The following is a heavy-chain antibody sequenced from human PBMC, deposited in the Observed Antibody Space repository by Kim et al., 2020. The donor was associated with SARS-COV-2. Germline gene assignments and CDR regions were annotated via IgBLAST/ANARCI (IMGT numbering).Heavy chain of an antibody. Sequence: YYADSVKGRFSISRDNSKNTVYLQMNSLRAEDTAVYYCARRTMSYYFDYWGQGTLVTGSS. CDR3: ARRTMSYYFDY. D-gene: IGHD1-1*01. V-gene: IGHV3-53*01. J-gene: IGHJ4*02.